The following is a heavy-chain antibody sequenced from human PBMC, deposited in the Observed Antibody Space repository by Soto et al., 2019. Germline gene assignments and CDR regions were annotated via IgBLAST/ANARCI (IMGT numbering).Heavy chain of an antibody. J-gene: IGHJ6*02. CDR2: MYNTGST. V-gene: IGHV4-59*01. CDR1: GGSISGYY. CDR3: ARDLWGYCGTDCYPLDV. Sequence: SETLSVTCTVSGGSISGYYWSWIRQPPGKGLEWIGYMYNTGSTVYNPSFKSRVTISVDTSKNQFSLKLNSVTAADTAVYYCARDLWGYCGTDCYPLDVWGQGTTVTVSS. D-gene: IGHD2-21*02.